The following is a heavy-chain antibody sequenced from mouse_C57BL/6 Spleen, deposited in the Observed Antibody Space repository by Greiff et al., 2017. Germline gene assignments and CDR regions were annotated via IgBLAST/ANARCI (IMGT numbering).Heavy chain of an antibody. CDR3: ARERYYSPDY. V-gene: IGHV1-82*01. D-gene: IGHD2-12*01. CDR1: GYAFSSSW. J-gene: IGHJ2*01. CDR2: IYPGDGDT. Sequence: QVQLQQSGPELVKPGASVKISCKASGYAFSSSWMNWVKQRPGKGLEWIGRIYPGDGDTNYNGKFKGKATLTADKSSSTAYMQLSSLTSEDSAVYFCARERYYSPDYWGQGTTLTVSS.